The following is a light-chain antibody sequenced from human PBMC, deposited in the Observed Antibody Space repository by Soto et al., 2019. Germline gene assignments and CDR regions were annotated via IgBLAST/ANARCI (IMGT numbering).Light chain of an antibody. V-gene: IGLV1-40*01. CDR1: SSNIGAGYD. CDR3: QSYDSSLSGYV. Sequence: QSVLTQPPSVSGAPGQTVTISCTGSSSNIGAGYDVHWYQQLPGTAPKLLINANTNRPSGVPDRFSGSKSGTSASLAIIGLQAEDEADYYCQSYDSSLSGYVFGTGTKVTVL. CDR2: ANT. J-gene: IGLJ1*01.